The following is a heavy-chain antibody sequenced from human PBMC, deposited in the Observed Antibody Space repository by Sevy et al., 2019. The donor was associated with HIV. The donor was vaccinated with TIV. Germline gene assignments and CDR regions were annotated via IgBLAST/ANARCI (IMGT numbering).Heavy chain of an antibody. Sequence: GGSLRLSCAASGFTLNNYDIHWVRQATGKGLEWISAIRTAGDTYYPDSVKGRFTISRENAKNSLYLQMNSLRAGDTAVYYCAREVPGSLYGMDVWGQGTTVTVSS. CDR1: GFTLNNYD. CDR3: AREVPGSLYGMDV. D-gene: IGHD3-10*01. J-gene: IGHJ6*02. CDR2: IRTAGDT. V-gene: IGHV3-13*01.